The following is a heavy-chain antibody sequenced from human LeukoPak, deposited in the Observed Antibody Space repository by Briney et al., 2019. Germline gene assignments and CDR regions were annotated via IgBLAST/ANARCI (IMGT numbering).Heavy chain of an antibody. J-gene: IGHJ6*02. CDR1: GGTFISYA. CDR3: AREGGSGGRPNYYYYGMDV. Sequence: GASVTVSFTSSGGTFISYAISWVRQAPGQGLEWMGRIIPILGIANYAQKFQGRVTITADKSTSTAYMELSSLRSEDTAVYYCAREGGSGGRPNYYYYGMDVWGQGTTVTVSS. D-gene: IGHD3-10*01. V-gene: IGHV1-69*04. CDR2: IIPILGIA.